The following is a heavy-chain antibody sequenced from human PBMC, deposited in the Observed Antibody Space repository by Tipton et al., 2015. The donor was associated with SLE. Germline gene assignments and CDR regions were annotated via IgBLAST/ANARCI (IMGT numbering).Heavy chain of an antibody. CDR1: GDSINSGGYY. Sequence: TLSLTCTVSGDSINSGGYYWSWIRQYPGQGLEWIGYINNRGYTYYKPSLKSRVTLSADTSENQFSLRLISVTAADTAIYYCARHDVITIFGVPNLSWFDPWGQGTLVIVSS. J-gene: IGHJ5*02. D-gene: IGHD3-3*01. CDR2: INNRGYT. V-gene: IGHV4-39*01. CDR3: ARHDVITIFGVPNLSWFDP.